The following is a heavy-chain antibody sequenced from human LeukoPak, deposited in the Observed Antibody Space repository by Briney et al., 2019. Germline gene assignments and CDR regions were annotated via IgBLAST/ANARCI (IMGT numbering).Heavy chain of an antibody. V-gene: IGHV1-46*01. J-gene: IGHJ6*02. CDR2: INPSGGST. CDR1: GYTFTSYY. Sequence: ASVKVSCKASGYTFTSYYMHWVRQAPGQGLEWMGIINPSGGSTSYAQKFQGRVTMTRDTSTSTVYMELSSLRSEDTAVYYCARDMITFGGVIATSEYYYGMDVWGQGTTVTVSS. D-gene: IGHD3-16*02. CDR3: ARDMITFGGVIATSEYYYGMDV.